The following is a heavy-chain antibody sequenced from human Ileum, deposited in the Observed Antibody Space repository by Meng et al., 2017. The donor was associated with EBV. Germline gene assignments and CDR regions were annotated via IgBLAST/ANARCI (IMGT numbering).Heavy chain of an antibody. J-gene: IGHJ4*02. Sequence: QVQLQGTVPGLVKPSETLSLTCSVYGGAVSSGGNYWSWIRQPPGKGLEWIGYIYNSGSTNYNPSLKSRVTISVDTSKNQFSLKLSSVTAADTAVYYCARDGYSSGSDWGQGTLVTVSS. CDR1: GGAVSSGGNY. CDR3: ARDGYSSGSD. D-gene: IGHD6-19*01. V-gene: IGHV4-61*08. CDR2: IYNSGST.